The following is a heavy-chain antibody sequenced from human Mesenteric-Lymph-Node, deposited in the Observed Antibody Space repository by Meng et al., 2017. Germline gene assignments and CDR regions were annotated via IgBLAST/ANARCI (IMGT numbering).Heavy chain of an antibody. CDR3: ASGIVDGYGGDSWFDP. D-gene: IGHD5-18*01. CDR1: GYSFTDYY. Sequence: QVQMVQSGDEEKKPGAAGKVYCKASGYSFTDYYMQWVRQAPGQGLEWMGRLNPNRGDTNYVQKFQGRVPMTRDTSISTAYMELSRLTSDDTAVYYCASGIVDGYGGDSWFDPWGRGTLVTVSS. CDR2: LNPNRGDT. J-gene: IGHJ5*02. V-gene: IGHV1-2*06.